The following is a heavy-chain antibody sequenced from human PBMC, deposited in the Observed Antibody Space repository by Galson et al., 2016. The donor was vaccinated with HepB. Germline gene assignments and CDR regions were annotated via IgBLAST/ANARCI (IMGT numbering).Heavy chain of an antibody. V-gene: IGHV3-23*01. J-gene: IGHJ5*02. CDR2: LSGSGVT. CDR1: GFRFSSYG. CDR3: AKGKWSWNTCFDA. D-gene: IGHD2-15*01. Sequence: SLRLSCAAAGFRFSSYGMSRVRQAPGKGLEWVSHLSGSGVTYYADSGKGRFTISRDDSMNTLYLQMTGLRADDTSVYYGAKGKWSWNTCFDAWGQGALVIVSS.